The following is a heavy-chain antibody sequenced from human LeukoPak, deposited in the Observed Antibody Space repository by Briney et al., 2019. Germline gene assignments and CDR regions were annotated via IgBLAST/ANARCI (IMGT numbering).Heavy chain of an antibody. V-gene: IGHV3-53*01. Sequence: GGSLRLSCAASGFTVSDNYMTWVRQAPGKGPEWVSVIYSGGNTYYADSVKGRFTISRDNSKNTLYLQMDSLRAEDTAVYYCARDGLATGVDYWGQGTLVTVSS. D-gene: IGHD7-27*01. CDR3: ARDGLATGVDY. CDR2: IYSGGNT. J-gene: IGHJ4*02. CDR1: GFTVSDNY.